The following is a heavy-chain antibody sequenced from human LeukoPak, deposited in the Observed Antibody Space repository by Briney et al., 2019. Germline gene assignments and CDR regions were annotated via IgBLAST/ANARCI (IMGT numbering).Heavy chain of an antibody. D-gene: IGHD3-3*01. CDR3: ARDPRYDFWSGYYPFDY. V-gene: IGHV1-2*02. J-gene: IGHJ4*02. Sequence: GASVKVSCKASGYTFTGYYMHWVRQAPGQGLEWMGWINPNSGGTNYAQKFQGRVTMTRDTSISTAYMELSRLRSDDTAVYYCARDPRYDFWSGYYPFDYWGQGTLVTVSS. CDR1: GYTFTGYY. CDR2: INPNSGGT.